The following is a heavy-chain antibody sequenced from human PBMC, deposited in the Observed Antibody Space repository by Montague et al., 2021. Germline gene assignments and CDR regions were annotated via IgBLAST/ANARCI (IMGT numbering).Heavy chain of an antibody. V-gene: IGHV3-74*01. J-gene: IGHJ3*02. CDR3: ERNLASAAPGAFDI. D-gene: IGHD6-13*01. CDR1: GFSFSSYW. CDR2: ITLDGSST. Sequence: SLRLSCTASGFSFSSYWMHWVRQAPGKGLLWVSRITLDGSSTPFADSVKGRFTTSRDNAKATLYLQMNSLRVEDTAVYYCERNLASAAPGAFDIWGQGTMVTICS.